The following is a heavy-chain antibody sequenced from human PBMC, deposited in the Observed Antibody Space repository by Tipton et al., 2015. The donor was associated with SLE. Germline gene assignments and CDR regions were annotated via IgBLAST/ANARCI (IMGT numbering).Heavy chain of an antibody. D-gene: IGHD2-8*01. J-gene: IGHJ3*02. CDR3: ARDYGVTSDAFDI. CDR2: IYTSGST. CDR1: GGSISSGSYY. V-gene: IGHV4-61*09. Sequence: TLSLTCTVSGGSISSGSYYWSWIRQPAGKGLEWIGHIYTSGSTNYNPSLKSRVTISVDTSKNQFSLKLSSVTAADTAVYYCARDYGVTSDAFDIWGQGTMVTVSS.